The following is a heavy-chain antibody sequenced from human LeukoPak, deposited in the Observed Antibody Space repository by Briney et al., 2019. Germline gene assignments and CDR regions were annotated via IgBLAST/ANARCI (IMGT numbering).Heavy chain of an antibody. CDR1: GFTFSSYS. Sequence: GGSLRLSCAASGFTFSSYSMNWVRQAPGKGLEWVSSISSSSSYIYYADSVKGRFTISRDNAKNSLYLQMNSLRAEDTAVYYCARDLSRSAARGAFDIWGQGTMVTVSS. J-gene: IGHJ3*02. CDR2: ISSSSSYI. V-gene: IGHV3-21*01. CDR3: ARDLSRSAARGAFDI. D-gene: IGHD6-6*01.